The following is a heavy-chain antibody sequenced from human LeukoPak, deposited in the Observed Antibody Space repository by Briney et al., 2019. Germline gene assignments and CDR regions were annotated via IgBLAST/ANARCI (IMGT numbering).Heavy chain of an antibody. CDR1: GYTFTGYY. J-gene: IGHJ4*02. Sequence: GASVKVSCKASGYTFTGYYMHWVRQAPGQGLEWMGWINPNSGGTNYAQKLQGRVTMTRDTSISTAYMELSRLRSDDTAVYYCARDGKAARPFDYWGQGTLVTVSS. V-gene: IGHV1-2*02. D-gene: IGHD6-6*01. CDR2: INPNSGGT. CDR3: ARDGKAARPFDY.